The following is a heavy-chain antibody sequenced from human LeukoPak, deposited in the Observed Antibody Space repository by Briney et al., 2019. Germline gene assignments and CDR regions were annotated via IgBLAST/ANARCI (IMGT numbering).Heavy chain of an antibody. CDR2: ISWEGGST. Sequence: GSLRLSCAASGFTFDVYAMHWVRQAPGKGLEWVSLISWEGGSTYYADSVKGRFTISRDNSKNSLYLEMNSLRAEDTALYYCAKGGYDPDYYFDYWGQGTLVTVSS. CDR1: GFTFDVYA. V-gene: IGHV3-43D*03. J-gene: IGHJ4*02. CDR3: AKGGYDPDYYFDY. D-gene: IGHD3-16*01.